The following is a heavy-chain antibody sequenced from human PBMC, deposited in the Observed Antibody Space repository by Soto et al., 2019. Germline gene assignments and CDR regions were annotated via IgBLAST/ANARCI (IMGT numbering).Heavy chain of an antibody. Sequence: PSETLSLTCAVSGGSISSGGYSWSWIRQPPGKGLEWIGYIYHSGSTYYNPSLKSRVTISVDRSKNQFSLKLSSVTAADTAVYYCARRREITLGITGTKEDWFDPWGQGTLVTVSS. CDR3: ARRREITLGITGTKEDWFDP. J-gene: IGHJ5*02. D-gene: IGHD1-7*01. CDR1: GGSISSGGYS. V-gene: IGHV4-30-2*01. CDR2: IYHSGST.